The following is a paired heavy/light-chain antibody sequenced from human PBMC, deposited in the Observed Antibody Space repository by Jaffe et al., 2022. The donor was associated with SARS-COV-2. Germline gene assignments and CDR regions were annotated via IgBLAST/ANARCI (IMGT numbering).Light chain of an antibody. Sequence: DIQMTQSPSSLSASVGDRITITCRASQDISHYLAWFQQKPGKAPKSLIYAASNLQSGVPSKFSGSGSGTDFTLTISSLQPEDFATYYCQQYKSHPRTFGQGTKVEIK. CDR2: AAS. CDR3: QQYKSHPRT. J-gene: IGKJ1*01. V-gene: IGKV1-16*02. CDR1: QDISHY.
Heavy chain of an antibody. CDR1: GFTFSSHA. Sequence: QVQLVESGGGVVQPGRSLRLSCAASGFTFSSHAMHWVRQAPGKGLEWVAVISYDVTDIHYADSVKGRFIISRDNSKNTLNLQMNSLRTEDTAIYYCTRDFTIIPFDSWGQGTLVTVSS. CDR2: ISYDVTDI. J-gene: IGHJ4*02. V-gene: IGHV3-30*04. CDR3: TRDFTIIPFDS.